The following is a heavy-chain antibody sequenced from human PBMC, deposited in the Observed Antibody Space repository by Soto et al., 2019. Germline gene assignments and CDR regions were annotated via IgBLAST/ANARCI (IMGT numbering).Heavy chain of an antibody. Sequence: GGSLRLSCAASGFTFSNAWMNWVRQAPGKGLEWVGRIKSKTDGGTTDYAAPVKGRFTISRDDSKNTLYLQMNSLKTEDTAVYYCTTGGIVLSPQFSGEQDYWGQGTLVTVSS. J-gene: IGHJ4*02. V-gene: IGHV3-15*07. D-gene: IGHD1-26*01. CDR2: IKSKTDGGTT. CDR3: TTGGIVLSPQFSGEQDY. CDR1: GFTFSNAW.